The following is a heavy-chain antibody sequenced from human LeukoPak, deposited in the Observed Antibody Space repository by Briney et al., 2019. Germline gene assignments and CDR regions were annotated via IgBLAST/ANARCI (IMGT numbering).Heavy chain of an antibody. Sequence: PGGSLRLSCAASGFTFSTFAMIWVRQPPGKGLEWVSSIFPSGGEIHYADSVRGRFTISRDNSKSILSLQMNSLRAEDTAIYYCAKGRGSYLSSSDYWGQGTLVTVSS. D-gene: IGHD1-26*01. CDR3: AKGRGSYLSSSDY. CDR1: GFTFSTFA. J-gene: IGHJ4*02. CDR2: IFPSGGEI. V-gene: IGHV3-23*01.